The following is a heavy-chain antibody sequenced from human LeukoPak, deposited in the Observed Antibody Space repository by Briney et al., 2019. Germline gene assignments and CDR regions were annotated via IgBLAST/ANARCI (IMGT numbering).Heavy chain of an antibody. CDR2: TFYRSKWYY. CDR3: ARGTYVDGGMPFDS. J-gene: IGHJ4*02. CDR1: GDSVSSNDAA. V-gene: IGHV6-1*01. Sequence: SQTLSLTCAISGDSVSSNDAAWNWIRQSPSRGLEWLGRTFYRSKWYYDSAVSVKSRITINPDTSKNQFSLNLRSVTAADTAFYYCARGTYVDGGMPFDSWGQGTLVTVSS. D-gene: IGHD3-16*01.